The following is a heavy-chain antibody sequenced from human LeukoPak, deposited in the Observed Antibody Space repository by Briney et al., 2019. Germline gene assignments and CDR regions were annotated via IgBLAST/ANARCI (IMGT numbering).Heavy chain of an antibody. D-gene: IGHD3-22*01. CDR2: IRYDGSHK. V-gene: IGHV3-30*02. CDR1: GFTISSYG. J-gene: IGHJ4*02. Sequence: PGGALRLSCAASGFTISSYGMHWVRQAPGKGLEWVAFIRYDGSHKYYADSVKGRFTISRDNSKNTLYLQMNSLRAEDTAVYYCANSMGSGYFDYGGQGTLVTVSS. CDR3: ANSMGSGYFDY.